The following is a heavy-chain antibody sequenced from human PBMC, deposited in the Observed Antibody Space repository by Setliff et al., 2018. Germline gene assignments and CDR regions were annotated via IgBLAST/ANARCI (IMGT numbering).Heavy chain of an antibody. CDR2: IYTSWST. D-gene: IGHD2-21*01. J-gene: IGHJ4*02. Sequence: SETLSLTCTVSDDSISSRHYYWSWIRQPAGKGLEWLGQIYTSWSTNYNPSLKGRATLSIDASKRQFSLRMASVTSADTAIYYCVRSAVYCARDCYPRYFDSWGQGTLVNVSS. CDR3: VRSAVYCARDCYPRYFDS. V-gene: IGHV4-61*09. CDR1: DDSISSRHYY.